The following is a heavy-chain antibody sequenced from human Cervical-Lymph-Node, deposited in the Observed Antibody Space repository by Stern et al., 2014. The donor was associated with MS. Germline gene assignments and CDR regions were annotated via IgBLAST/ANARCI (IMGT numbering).Heavy chain of an antibody. CDR2: INTGNGNR. D-gene: IGHD4-23*01. J-gene: IGHJ6*02. CDR3: ARTGTVVTSGYYCGMDV. CDR1: GYNFTDYG. Sequence: QVQLVQSGAEVKKPGASVKVSCKTSGYNFTDYGIIWVRQAPGQRLEWMGWINTGNGNRRYSQKIQGRVTITRDTSASTAYMELSSLRSEDTAVYYCARTGTVVTSGYYCGMDVWGQGTTVTVSS. V-gene: IGHV1-3*04.